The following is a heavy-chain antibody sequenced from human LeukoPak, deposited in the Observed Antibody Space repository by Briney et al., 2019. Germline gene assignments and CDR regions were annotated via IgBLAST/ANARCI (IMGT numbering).Heavy chain of an antibody. CDR1: GGTFSSYA. CDR2: LDPEDGET. CDR3: ATDRNSSSWWGVRAFDI. V-gene: IGHV1-24*01. Sequence: ASVKVSCKASGGTFSSYAISWVRQAPGKGLEWMGGLDPEDGETIYAQKFQGRVTMTEDTSTDTAYMELSSLRSEDTAVYYCATDRNSSSWWGVRAFDIWGQGTMVTVSS. D-gene: IGHD6-13*01. J-gene: IGHJ3*02.